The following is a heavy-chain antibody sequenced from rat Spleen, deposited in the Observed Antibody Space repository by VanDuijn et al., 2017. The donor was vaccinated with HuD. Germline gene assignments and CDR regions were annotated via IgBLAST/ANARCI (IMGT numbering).Heavy chain of an antibody. CDR1: GFTFSNYY. D-gene: IGHD1-2*01. V-gene: IGHV5-7*01. CDR3: ARHSYSSYGGFAY. J-gene: IGHJ3*01. CDR2: ISYDGSST. Sequence: EVQLVESGGGLVQPGRSLKLSCAASGFTFSNYYMAWVRQAPTKGLEWVATISYDGSSTYYRDSVKGRFTISRDNAKSTLYLQMDSLRSEDTATYYCARHSYSSYGGFAYWGQGTLVTVSS.